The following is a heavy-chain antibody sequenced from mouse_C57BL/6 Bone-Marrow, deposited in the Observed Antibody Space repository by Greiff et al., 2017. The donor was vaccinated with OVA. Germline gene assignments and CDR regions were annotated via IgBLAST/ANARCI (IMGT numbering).Heavy chain of an antibody. V-gene: IGHV5-4*01. Sequence: EVQLVESGGGLVKPGGSLKLSCAASGFTFSSYAMSWVRQTPEKRLEWVATISDGGSYTYYPDNVKGRFTISRDNAKNNLYLQMSHLKSEDTAMYYCARDLNYGSSSCAMDYWGQGTSVTVSS. J-gene: IGHJ4*01. CDR3: ARDLNYGSSSCAMDY. CDR1: GFTFSSYA. CDR2: ISDGGSYT. D-gene: IGHD1-1*01.